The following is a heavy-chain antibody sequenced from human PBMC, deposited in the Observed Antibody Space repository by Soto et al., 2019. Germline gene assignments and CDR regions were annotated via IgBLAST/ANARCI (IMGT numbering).Heavy chain of an antibody. CDR2: LSHSGRT. J-gene: IGHJ4*02. V-gene: IGHV4-38-2*01. Sequence: SETLSLTCAVSGFSISSDSYWGWMRQSPGKGLEWIGTLSHSGRTFYNPSLKSRVTISADTTKNRFSLSLTSVTAADTAVYHCGHLKTDTEVTPAPPLFDSWGQGTLVTVSS. CDR3: GHLKTDTEVTPAPPLFDS. D-gene: IGHD2-2*01. CDR1: GFSISSDSY.